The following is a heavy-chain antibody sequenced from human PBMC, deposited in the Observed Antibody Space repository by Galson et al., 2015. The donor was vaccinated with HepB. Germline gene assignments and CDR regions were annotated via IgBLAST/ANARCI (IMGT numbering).Heavy chain of an antibody. CDR3: ARDSGVSWGCSSTGCDAFDI. CDR2: ISYDGSNK. D-gene: IGHD2-2*01. CDR1: GFTFSSYA. V-gene: IGHV3-30*04. Sequence: SLRLSCAASGFTFSSYAMHWVRQAPGKGLEWVAVISYDGSNKYYADSVKGRFTISRDNSKNTLHLQMNSLRAEDTAVYYCARDSGVSWGCSSTGCDAFDIWGQGTMVTVSS. J-gene: IGHJ3*02.